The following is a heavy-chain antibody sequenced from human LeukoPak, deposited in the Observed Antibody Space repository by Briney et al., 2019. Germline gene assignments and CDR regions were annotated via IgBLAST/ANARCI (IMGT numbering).Heavy chain of an antibody. V-gene: IGHV3-23*01. CDR1: GFTFSSYA. CDR3: AKPYSGTILTGWFDP. Sequence: PGGSLRLSCAASGFTFSSYAMTWVRQAPGKGLEWVSIISGSGGSTSYADSVKGRFTISRDNSKNTLYLQMNSVRAEDTALYYCAKPYSGTILTGWFDPWGQGTLVTVSS. J-gene: IGHJ5*02. CDR2: ISGSGGST. D-gene: IGHD3-9*01.